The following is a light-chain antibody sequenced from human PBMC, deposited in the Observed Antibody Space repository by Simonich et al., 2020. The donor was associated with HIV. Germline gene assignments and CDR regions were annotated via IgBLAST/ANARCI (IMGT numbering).Light chain of an antibody. Sequence: IQMTQSPSSLSASVGDRVSITCRASENVFSYLNWYQQKPGKAPKVVIYAASSLQSGVPSRFSGTGSGTDFTLTINSLQPDDFATYYCQQSYSTPYTFGQGTKLEIK. V-gene: IGKV1-39*01. CDR2: AAS. J-gene: IGKJ2*01. CDR1: ENVFSY. CDR3: QQSYSTPYT.